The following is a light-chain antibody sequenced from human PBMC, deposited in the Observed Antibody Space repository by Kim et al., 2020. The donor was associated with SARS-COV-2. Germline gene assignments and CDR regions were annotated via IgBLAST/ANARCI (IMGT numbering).Light chain of an antibody. CDR3: NSRDSSDNHYV. J-gene: IGLJ1*01. CDR1: SLRSYY. V-gene: IGLV3-19*01. CDR2: GKN. Sequence: SSELTQDPAVSVALGQTVRITCQGDSLRSYYASWYQQKPGQAPVLVIYGKNNRPSGIPDRFSGSSSGNTASLTITGAQAEDEADYYCNSRDSSDNHYVFGGGTKVTVL.